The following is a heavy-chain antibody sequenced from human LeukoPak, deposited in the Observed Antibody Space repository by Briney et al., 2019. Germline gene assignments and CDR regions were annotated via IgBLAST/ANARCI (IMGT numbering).Heavy chain of an antibody. CDR1: GFTFSSYS. V-gene: IGHV3-21*01. CDR3: AREGVTIFGVVIQNSETFGYYGMDV. D-gene: IGHD3-3*01. J-gene: IGHJ6*02. CDR2: ISSSSSYI. Sequence: GGSLRLSCAASGFTFSSYSMSWVRQAPGKGLEWVSSISSSSSYIYYADSVKGRFTISRDNAKNSLYLQMNSLRAEDTAVYYCAREGVTIFGVVIQNSETFGYYGMDVWGQGTTVTVSS.